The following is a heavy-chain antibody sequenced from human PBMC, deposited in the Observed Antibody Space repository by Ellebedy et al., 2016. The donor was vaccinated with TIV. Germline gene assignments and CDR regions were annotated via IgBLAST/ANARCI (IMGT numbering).Heavy chain of an antibody. D-gene: IGHD3-10*01. CDR3: ARRLYGPGAFDI. Sequence: GESLKISXAASGFSFTSYSMTWVRQAPGKGLEWVSSISSGSNYIYYGDSVKGRFTISRDNVQNSLYLQMNSLRAEDTAVYYCARRLYGPGAFDIWGLGTMVIVSS. J-gene: IGHJ3*02. V-gene: IGHV3-21*01. CDR2: ISSGSNYI. CDR1: GFSFTSYS.